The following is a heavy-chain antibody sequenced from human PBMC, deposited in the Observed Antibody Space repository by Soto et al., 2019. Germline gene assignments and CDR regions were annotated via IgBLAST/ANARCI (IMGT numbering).Heavy chain of an antibody. CDR3: ARGVWNYYYYYGMDV. Sequence: ASVKVSCKASGYTFTGYYMHWVRQAPGQGLEWMGWINPNSGGTNYAQKFQGRVTMTRDTSISTAYMELSRLRSDDTAVYYCARGVWNYYYYYGMDVRGQWTTVTVS. V-gene: IGHV1-2*02. J-gene: IGHJ6*02. CDR1: GYTFTGYY. CDR2: INPNSGGT. D-gene: IGHD1-1*01.